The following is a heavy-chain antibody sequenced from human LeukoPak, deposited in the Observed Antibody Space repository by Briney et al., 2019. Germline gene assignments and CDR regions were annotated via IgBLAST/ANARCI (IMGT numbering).Heavy chain of an antibody. CDR3: ARDGGYCIGITCPGDH. V-gene: IGHV3-7*01. CDR2: LNVDGTTR. CDR1: GFTLSNYW. Sequence: GGSLRLSCAASGFTLSNYWMSWLRQAPGKGLEWVANLNVDGTTRNYADSVKGRFTISRDNAKNSLYLQMISLRAEDTAVYYCARDGGYCIGITCPGDHWGLGTLVTVSS. D-gene: IGHD2-15*01. J-gene: IGHJ5*02.